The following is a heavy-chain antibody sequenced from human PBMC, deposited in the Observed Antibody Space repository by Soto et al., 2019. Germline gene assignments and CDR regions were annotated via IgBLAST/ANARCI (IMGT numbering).Heavy chain of an antibody. CDR2: IYHSGST. V-gene: IGHV4-4*02. J-gene: IGHJ6*02. CDR1: GGSISSSDW. D-gene: IGHD4-4*01. CDR3: ARSVSGGMDV. Sequence: QVQLQESGPGLVKPSGTLSLTCAVSGGSISSSDWWTWVRQSPVKGLEWIGEIYHSGSTTYNPSLKSPFTISVDKSKNQFSLKLSSVTAADTAVYYCARSVSGGMDVWGQGTTVTVSS.